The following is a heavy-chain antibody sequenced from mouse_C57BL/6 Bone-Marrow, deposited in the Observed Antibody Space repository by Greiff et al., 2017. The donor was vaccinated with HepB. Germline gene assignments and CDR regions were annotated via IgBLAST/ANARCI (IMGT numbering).Heavy chain of an antibody. J-gene: IGHJ1*03. D-gene: IGHD5-1*01. CDR3: ARRVMSTYGYVDV. Sequence: QVQLQQSGAELVKPGASVKISCKASGYAFSSYWMNWVKQRPGKGLEWIGQIYPGDGDTNYNGKFKGKATLTADKSSSTAYMQLSSLTSEDSAVYFCARRVMSTYGYVDVWGTGTTVTVSS. CDR1: GYAFSSYW. CDR2: IYPGDGDT. V-gene: IGHV1-80*01.